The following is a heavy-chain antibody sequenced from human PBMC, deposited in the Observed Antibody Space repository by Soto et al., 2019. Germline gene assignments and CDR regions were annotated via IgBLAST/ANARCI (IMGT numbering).Heavy chain of an antibody. D-gene: IGHD3-10*01. V-gene: IGHV1-69*13. Sequence: SVKVSCKASGGTFSSYAISWVRQAPGQGLEWMGGIIPIFGTANYAQKFQGRVTITADESTSTAYMELSSLRSEDTAVYYCARTNYYGSGSRYNWFDPWGQGTLVTVSS. J-gene: IGHJ5*02. CDR2: IIPIFGTA. CDR3: ARTNYYGSGSRYNWFDP. CDR1: GGTFSSYA.